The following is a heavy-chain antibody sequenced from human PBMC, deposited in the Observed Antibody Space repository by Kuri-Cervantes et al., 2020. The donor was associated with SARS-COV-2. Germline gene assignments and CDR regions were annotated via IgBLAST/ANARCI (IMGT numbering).Heavy chain of an antibody. J-gene: IGHJ4*02. D-gene: IGHD3-22*01. CDR1: GFTFSSYD. CDR2: IGSAGDP. Sequence: GGSLRLSCAASGFTFSSYDMHWVRQATGKGLEWVSAIGSAGDPYYPGSVKGRFTISRDKAMHTLYLQMNSLRAEDTAVYYCARHYYDSGGVYWSKGTLVTVSS. V-gene: IGHV3-13*05. CDR3: ARHYYDSGGVY.